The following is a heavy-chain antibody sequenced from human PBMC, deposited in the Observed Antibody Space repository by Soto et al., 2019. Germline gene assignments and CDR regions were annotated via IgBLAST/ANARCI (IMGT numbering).Heavy chain of an antibody. CDR3: ARGRYSYETIYYKFYYSALDV. D-gene: IGHD3-10*01. CDR1: GGSIRGYY. Sequence: PEETLSLTCGVYGGSIRGYYWSWIRQSPGKGLEWIGDINDNGGTNYNPSLKSRVTTSLDTSKKQVSLMVSSVTAADTAVYYCARGRYSYETIYYKFYYSALDVWGQGTTVTVS. J-gene: IGHJ6*02. V-gene: IGHV4-34*01. CDR2: INDNGGT.